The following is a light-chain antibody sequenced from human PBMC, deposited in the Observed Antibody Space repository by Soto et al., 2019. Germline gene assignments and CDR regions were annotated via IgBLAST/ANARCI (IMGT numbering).Light chain of an antibody. CDR1: QSIGGK. CDR2: DAY. CDR3: QQYSNWPPIT. J-gene: IGKJ5*01. V-gene: IGKV3-15*01. Sequence: EILVTQSPATLSVSPGESATLSCRASQSIGGKLAWYQQKPGQDPRLLIYDAYTRATGIPARFSGSGSGTNFTLSISSLQSGDFAVYYCQQYSNWPPITFGQGTRLGIK.